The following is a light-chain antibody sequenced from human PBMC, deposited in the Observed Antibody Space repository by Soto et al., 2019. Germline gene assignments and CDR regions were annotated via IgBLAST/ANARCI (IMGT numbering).Light chain of an antibody. Sequence: QSALTQPPSASGSPGQSVTISCTGTSSDVGAYNYVSWYQHRPGKAPKLMIYEVTKRLSGVPDRFSGAKSGNTASLTVSGLQAEDEADYYCTSHAGTNNFPYVFGTGTKLTVL. V-gene: IGLV2-8*01. J-gene: IGLJ1*01. CDR3: TSHAGTNNFPYV. CDR1: SSDVGAYNY. CDR2: EVT.